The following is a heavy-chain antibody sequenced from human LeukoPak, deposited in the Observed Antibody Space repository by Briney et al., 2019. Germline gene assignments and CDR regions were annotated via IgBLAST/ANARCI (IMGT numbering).Heavy chain of an antibody. D-gene: IGHD6-6*01. CDR1: GDSVSSNSAA. Sequence: SQTLSLTCAISGDSVSSNSAAWNWNRQSPSRGLEWLGRTYYRSKWYNDYAVSVKSRITINPDTSKNQFSLQLNSVTPEDTAVYYCTRYSGSSGIFDYWGQGTLVTVSS. CDR2: TYYRSKWYN. V-gene: IGHV6-1*01. CDR3: TRYSGSSGIFDY. J-gene: IGHJ4*02.